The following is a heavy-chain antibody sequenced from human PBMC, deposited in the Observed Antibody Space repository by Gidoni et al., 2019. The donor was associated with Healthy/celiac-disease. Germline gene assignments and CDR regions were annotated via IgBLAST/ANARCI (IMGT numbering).Heavy chain of an antibody. D-gene: IGHD6-13*01. J-gene: IGHJ4*02. CDR1: GFTFSSYS. Sequence: EVQLVESGEGLVQPGGSLRLSCAASGFTFSSYSMNWVRQAPGKGLEWVSYISSSSSTIYYADSVKDRFTISRDNAKNSLYLQMNSLRDEDTAVYYCARALRRQQLVSFDYWGQGTLVTVSS. V-gene: IGHV3-48*02. CDR2: ISSSSSTI. CDR3: ARALRRQQLVSFDY.